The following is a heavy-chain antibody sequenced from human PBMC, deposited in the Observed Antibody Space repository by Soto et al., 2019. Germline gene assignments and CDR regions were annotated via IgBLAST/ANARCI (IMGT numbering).Heavy chain of an antibody. CDR2: ISAYNGNT. Sequence: GASVEVSCKACGDRFTSYGMSWVRQANGKGLEWMGWISAYNGNTNYAQKLQGRVTMTRNTSISTAYMELSSLRSEDTAVYYCARFFRYHGSASYRLPYSPHVCGTATPVSAPQ. J-gene: IGHJ6*04. V-gene: IGHV1-18*01. CDR1: GDRFTSYG. D-gene: IGHD3-10*01. CDR3: ARFFRYHGSASYRLPYSPHV.